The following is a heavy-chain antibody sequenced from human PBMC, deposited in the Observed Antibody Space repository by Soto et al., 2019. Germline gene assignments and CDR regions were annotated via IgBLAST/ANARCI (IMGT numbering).Heavy chain of an antibody. J-gene: IGHJ4*02. CDR2: ISGDGSST. V-gene: IGHV3-74*01. D-gene: IGHD1-1*01. Sequence: EVQLVESGGGLVQPGGSLRLSCAASGFTFSDYWMHWVRQVPGKGLVWVSRISGDGSSTSYADSVKGRFTFSRDNAKNTLYVQMNSLRAEDTAVYYCARGIGYSALDYWGQGTLVTVSS. CDR1: GFTFSDYW. CDR3: ARGIGYSALDY.